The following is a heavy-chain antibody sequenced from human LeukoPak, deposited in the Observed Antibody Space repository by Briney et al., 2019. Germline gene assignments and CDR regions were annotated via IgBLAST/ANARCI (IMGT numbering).Heavy chain of an antibody. V-gene: IGHV1-69*05. J-gene: IGHJ4*02. Sequence: ASVKVSCKASGGTFGSYAISWVRQAPGQGLEWMGRIIPIFGTANYAQKFQGRVTITTDKSTSTAYMELSSLRSEDTAVYYCARDSLQPTAMVTEADYWGQGTLVTVSS. CDR3: ARDSLQPTAMVTEADY. CDR2: IIPIFGTA. D-gene: IGHD5-18*01. CDR1: GGTFGSYA.